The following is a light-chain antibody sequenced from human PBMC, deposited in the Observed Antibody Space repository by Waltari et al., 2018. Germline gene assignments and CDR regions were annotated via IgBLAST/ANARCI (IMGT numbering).Light chain of an antibody. J-gene: IGKJ1*01. CDR1: QSVLHSSNNKNY. Sequence: DIVMTQSPDSLAVSLGERATINCKSSQSVLHSSNNKNYLAWYQRKPGQPPKLLIYWAYTRESGVPDRFSGSGSGTDFTLTISSLQAEDVAVYYCQQYYSTCQFGQGTKVEIK. CDR2: WAY. V-gene: IGKV4-1*01. CDR3: QQYYSTCQ.